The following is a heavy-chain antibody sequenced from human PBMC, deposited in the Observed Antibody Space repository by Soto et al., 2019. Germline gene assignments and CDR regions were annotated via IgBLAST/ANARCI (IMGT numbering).Heavy chain of an antibody. J-gene: IGHJ5*02. D-gene: IGHD6-13*01. CDR2: IIPIFGTA. Sequence: SLKVSCKASGGTFSSYAISWVRQAPGQGLEWMGGIIPIFGTANYAQKFQGRVTITADKSTSTAYMELSSLRSEDTAVYYCASPAAAGITWFDPWGQGPLVTVSS. V-gene: IGHV1-69*06. CDR3: ASPAAAGITWFDP. CDR1: GGTFSSYA.